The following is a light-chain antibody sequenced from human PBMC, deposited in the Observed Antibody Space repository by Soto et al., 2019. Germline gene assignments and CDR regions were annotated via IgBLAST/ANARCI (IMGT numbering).Light chain of an antibody. CDR3: HHRSNWPPLT. CDR2: DAS. V-gene: IGKV3-11*01. CDR1: QSVGGY. Sequence: EIVLTQSPATLPWSPGERATLSCKASQSVGGYLDWYQQKPGQAPRLHIYDASNRASAIPARFSGSGSGTDFTLTISSLEPEDLAVYYCHHRSNWPPLTFGGGTKVEIK. J-gene: IGKJ4*01.